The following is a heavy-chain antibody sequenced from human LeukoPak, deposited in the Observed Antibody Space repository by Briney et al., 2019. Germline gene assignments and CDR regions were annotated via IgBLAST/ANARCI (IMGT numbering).Heavy chain of an antibody. Sequence: GGSLRLSCAASGFTFSSYWMHWVRQAPGKGLVWVSRINSDGSSTSYADSVKGRFTISRDNAKNTLYLQMNSLRAEDTAVYYCARMVHSRIFDYWGQGTLATVSS. D-gene: IGHD1-26*01. CDR1: GFTFSSYW. CDR3: ARMVHSRIFDY. CDR2: INSDGSST. V-gene: IGHV3-74*01. J-gene: IGHJ4*02.